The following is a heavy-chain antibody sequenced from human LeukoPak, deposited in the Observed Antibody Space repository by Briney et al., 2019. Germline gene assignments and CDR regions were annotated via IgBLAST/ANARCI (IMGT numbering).Heavy chain of an antibody. CDR1: GFTFSRYA. J-gene: IGHJ4*02. D-gene: IGHD6-6*01. CDR2: ISYDGSNK. Sequence: PGGSLRLSCAASGFTFSRYAMHWVRQAPGKGLEWVAVISYDGSNKYYADSVKGRFTISRDNSKNTLYLQMNSLRAEDTAVYYCARDALYSSSSFDYWGQGTLVTVSS. V-gene: IGHV3-30-3*01. CDR3: ARDALYSSSSFDY.